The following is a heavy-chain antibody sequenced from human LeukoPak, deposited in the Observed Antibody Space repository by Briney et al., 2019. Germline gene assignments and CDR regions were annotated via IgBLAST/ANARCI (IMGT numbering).Heavy chain of an antibody. CDR1: GGSISSYY. V-gene: IGHV4-59*01. Sequence: SETLSLTCTVSGGSISSYYWSWIRQPPGKGLEWIGYIYYSGSTNYNPSLKSRVTISVDTSKNQFSLKLSSVTAADTAVYYCARRGYSYGFGSDYYYMDVWGKGTTVTVSS. CDR3: ARRGYSYGFGSDYYYMDV. D-gene: IGHD5-18*01. CDR2: IYYSGST. J-gene: IGHJ6*03.